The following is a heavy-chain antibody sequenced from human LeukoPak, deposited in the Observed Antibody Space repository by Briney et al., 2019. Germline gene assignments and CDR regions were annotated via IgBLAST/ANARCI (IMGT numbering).Heavy chain of an antibody. Sequence: GISQRLSCAACGFTFSSYAMQWVRQAPGKGLDWMAVISYDGSNKYCTDSVKRRFTISRDNSKNTLYLQMSSLRAEDTAVYYCAKSYCSGWYTADAFDIWGQGTMVTVSS. CDR3: AKSYCSGWYTADAFDI. D-gene: IGHD6-19*01. V-gene: IGHV3-30*10. CDR1: GFTFSSYA. CDR2: ISYDGSNK. J-gene: IGHJ3*02.